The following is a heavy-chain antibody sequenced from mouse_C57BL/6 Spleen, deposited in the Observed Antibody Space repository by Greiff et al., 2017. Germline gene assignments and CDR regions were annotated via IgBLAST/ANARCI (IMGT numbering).Heavy chain of an antibody. Sequence: EVQGVESGGGLVKPGGSLKLSCAASGFTFSSYAMSWVRQTPEKRLEWVATISDGGSYTYYPDNVKGRFTISRDNAKNNLYLQRSHLKSEDTAMYYCARDGVLLPFAYWGQGTMVTVSA. D-gene: IGHD2-10*01. V-gene: IGHV5-4*01. CDR1: GFTFSSYA. J-gene: IGHJ3*01. CDR2: ISDGGSYT. CDR3: ARDGVLLPFAY.